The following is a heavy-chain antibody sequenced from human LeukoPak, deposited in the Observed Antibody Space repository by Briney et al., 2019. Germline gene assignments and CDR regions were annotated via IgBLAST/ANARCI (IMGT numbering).Heavy chain of an antibody. CDR3: ARDLFSRYSYGYGDYYYYYYMDV. Sequence: ASVKVSCKASGYTFTDYYMHWVRQAPGQGLEWMGWINLNSGGTNYAQKFQGRVTMTRDTSISTAYMELSRLRSDDTAVYYCARDLFSRYSYGYGDYYYYYYMDVWGKGTTVTVSS. CDR2: INLNSGGT. CDR1: GYTFTDYY. J-gene: IGHJ6*03. D-gene: IGHD5-18*01. V-gene: IGHV1-2*02.